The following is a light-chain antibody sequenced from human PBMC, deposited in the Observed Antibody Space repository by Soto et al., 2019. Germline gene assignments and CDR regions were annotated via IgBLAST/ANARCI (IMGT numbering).Light chain of an antibody. CDR1: QSISGW. CDR2: KAS. J-gene: IGKJ3*01. Sequence: DIQMTQSPSTLSASVGDRVTITCRASQSISGWLAWYQQKPGKAPKLLIYKASSLESGVPSRFSGSGSGTEFTLTISSLQPDDFATYYCQQYASLVTFGPGTKVDIK. CDR3: QQYASLVT. V-gene: IGKV1-5*03.